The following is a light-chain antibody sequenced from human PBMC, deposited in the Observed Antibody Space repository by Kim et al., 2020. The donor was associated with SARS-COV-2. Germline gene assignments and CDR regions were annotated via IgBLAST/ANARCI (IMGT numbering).Light chain of an antibody. J-gene: IGKJ1*01. V-gene: IGKV1-27*01. CDR2: AAS. CDR1: QDISNY. Sequence: ASVGDRVPITCRASQDISNYLAWFQLKPGKAPKLLIYAASALQPGVPSRFSGSGSGTDFTLTVTSLQPEDVATYYCQKCDSAPWTFGQGTKVEIK. CDR3: QKCDSAPWT.